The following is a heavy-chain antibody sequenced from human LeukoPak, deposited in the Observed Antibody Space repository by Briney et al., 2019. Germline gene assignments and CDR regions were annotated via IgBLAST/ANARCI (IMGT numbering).Heavy chain of an antibody. Sequence: GGSLRLSCAASGFTVSSNYMSWVRQAPGKGLEWVSFIYSGDTYYADSVKGRFTISRDNAKNSLYLQMNSLRAEDTAVYYCAREDLYYCSGGSCYGWFDPWGQGTLVTVSS. CDR2: IYSGDT. D-gene: IGHD2-15*01. CDR3: AREDLYYCSGGSCYGWFDP. CDR1: GFTVSSNY. V-gene: IGHV3-53*01. J-gene: IGHJ5*02.